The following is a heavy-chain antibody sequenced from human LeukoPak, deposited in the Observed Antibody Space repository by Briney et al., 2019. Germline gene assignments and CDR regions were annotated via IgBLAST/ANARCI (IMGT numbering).Heavy chain of an antibody. CDR1: GFTFSSYA. D-gene: IGHD2-15*01. J-gene: IGHJ4*02. CDR2: ISGSGGNT. CDR3: AKVPRYCGGGSCHGGYFDY. Sequence: GGSLRLSCAASGFTFSSYAMSWVRQAPGKGLEWVSAISGSGGNTYYADSVKGRFTIPRDNSKNTLYLQMNSLRAEDTAVYYCAKVPRYCGGGSCHGGYFDYWGQGTLVTVSS. V-gene: IGHV3-23*01.